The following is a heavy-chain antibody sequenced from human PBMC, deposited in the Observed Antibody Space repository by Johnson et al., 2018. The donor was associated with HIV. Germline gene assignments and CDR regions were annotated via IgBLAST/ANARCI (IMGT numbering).Heavy chain of an antibody. CDR3: ARDAGGGRIVVDYDM. CDR2: INWNGGST. Sequence: VQLVESGGGVVRPGGSLRLSCAASGFTFDDYGMSWVRQAPGKGLEWVSGINWNGGSTGYADSVKGRFTSSRDNAKNSLYLQMNSLRAEDTAVYYCARDAGGGRIVVDYDMWGQGTMVTVSS. CDR1: GFTFDDYG. V-gene: IGHV3-20*04. D-gene: IGHD3-22*01. J-gene: IGHJ3*02.